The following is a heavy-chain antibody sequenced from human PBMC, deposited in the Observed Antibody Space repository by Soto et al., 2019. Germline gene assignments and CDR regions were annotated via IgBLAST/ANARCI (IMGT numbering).Heavy chain of an antibody. CDR1: GGSISSYY. Sequence: SETLSLTCTVSGGSISSYYWSWIRQPPGKGLEWIGYIYYSGSTNYNPSLKSRVTISVDTSKNQFSLKLSSVTAADTAVYYCASSGYDQRSAGYWGQGTLVTVSS. D-gene: IGHD5-12*01. J-gene: IGHJ4*02. CDR2: IYYSGST. CDR3: ASSGYDQRSAGY. V-gene: IGHV4-59*01.